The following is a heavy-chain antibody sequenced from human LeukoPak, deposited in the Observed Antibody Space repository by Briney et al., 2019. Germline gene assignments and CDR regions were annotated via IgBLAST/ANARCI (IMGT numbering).Heavy chain of an antibody. J-gene: IGHJ4*02. V-gene: IGHV1-18*01. Sequence: ASVQVSCQASGYTFTSYGIPWLRPAPGQGREWMGWINAYNGNTNYVQKLQGRVTITTDTSTNTVYMELRSLRSDDTAVYYCARTQYTGSYSAFDYWGQGTLVTVSS. CDR1: GYTFTSYG. D-gene: IGHD1-26*01. CDR2: INAYNGNT. CDR3: ARTQYTGSYSAFDY.